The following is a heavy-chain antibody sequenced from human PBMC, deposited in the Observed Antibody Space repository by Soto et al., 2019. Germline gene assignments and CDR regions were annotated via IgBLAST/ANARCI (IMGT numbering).Heavy chain of an antibody. CDR1: GYTFTTYG. J-gene: IGHJ6*02. CDR2: ISPYNGTT. CDR3: ARDGERDTGLNFYYYLHGMDA. Sequence: ASVKVSCKASGYTFTTYGISWVRQAPGQGLEWMGWISPYNGTTKYAEKFQGEMTMTTDTATSAAYMDLRSLRSDDTAVYYCARDGERDTGLNFYYYLHGMDAWGQGTRVTVSS. D-gene: IGHD1-1*01. V-gene: IGHV1-18*04.